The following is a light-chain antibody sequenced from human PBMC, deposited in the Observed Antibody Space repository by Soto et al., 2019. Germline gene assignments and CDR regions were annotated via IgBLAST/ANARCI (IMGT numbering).Light chain of an antibody. CDR2: SNN. CDR3: QSYDSSLSGSSV. CDR1: SSNIGAGYD. Sequence: QSVLTQPPSVSGAPGQRVTISCTGSSSNIGAGYDVHWYQQLPGTATKLLIYSNNNRPSGVPDRFSGSKSGTSASLAITGLQAEDEADYYCQSYDSSLSGSSVFGTGTKLTVL. V-gene: IGLV1-40*01. J-gene: IGLJ1*01.